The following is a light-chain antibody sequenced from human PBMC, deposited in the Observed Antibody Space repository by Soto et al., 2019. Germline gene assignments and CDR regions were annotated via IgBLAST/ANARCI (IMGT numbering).Light chain of an antibody. Sequence: EIVMTQSPTTLSVSPGERGTLSCRASQDISSNLAWYQQKPGQTPRLLIYGAFARATGIPARFSGSGSGTEFTLTISSLQSEDFAVYYCQQYNNWPSMYTFGQGTKVDIK. CDR2: GAF. V-gene: IGKV3-15*01. J-gene: IGKJ2*01. CDR3: QQYNNWPSMYT. CDR1: QDISSN.